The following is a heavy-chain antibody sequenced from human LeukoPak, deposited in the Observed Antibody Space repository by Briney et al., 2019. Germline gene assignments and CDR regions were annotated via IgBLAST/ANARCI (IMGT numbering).Heavy chain of an antibody. CDR3: ATHCSSTSCPDY. V-gene: IGHV3-33*01. D-gene: IGHD2-2*01. Sequence: GGSLRLSCAASGFTFSSYGMHWVRQAPGKGLEWVAVIWYDGSNKYYADSVKGRFTISRDNSKNTLYLQMNSLRAEDTAVYYCATHCSSTSCPDYWAREPWSPSPQ. CDR1: GFTFSSYG. J-gene: IGHJ4*02. CDR2: IWYDGSNK.